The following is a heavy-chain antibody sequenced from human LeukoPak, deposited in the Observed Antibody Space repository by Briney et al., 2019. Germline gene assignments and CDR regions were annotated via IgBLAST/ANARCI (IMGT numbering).Heavy chain of an antibody. CDR3: ARGAYGPLGDY. CDR1: GGSISSSSYY. V-gene: IGHV4-39*07. J-gene: IGHJ4*02. CDR2: IYYSGST. D-gene: IGHD4-17*01. Sequence: SGTLSLTCTVSGGSISSSSYYWGWIRQPPGKGLEWIGSIYYSGSTYYNPSLKSRVTISVDTSKNQFSLKLSSVTAADTAVYYCARGAYGPLGDYWGQGTLVTVSS.